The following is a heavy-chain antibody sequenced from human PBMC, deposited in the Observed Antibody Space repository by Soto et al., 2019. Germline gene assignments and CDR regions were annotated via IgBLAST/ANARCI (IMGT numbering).Heavy chain of an antibody. J-gene: IGHJ6*02. CDR2: IIPILRTP. V-gene: IGHV1-69*11. D-gene: IGHD1-1*01. CDR1: GDTFSSFA. Sequence: QVHLVQSGAEVKKPGSSVKVSCKASGDTFSSFAISWVRQAPGQWLAWMGGIIPILRTPKYGQKFQGRVTITAYEPTSTAYMELSSLRSEDTAVYYCARDKDREQLGGNYYYALDVWGQGTTVIVSS. CDR3: ARDKDREQLGGNYYYALDV.